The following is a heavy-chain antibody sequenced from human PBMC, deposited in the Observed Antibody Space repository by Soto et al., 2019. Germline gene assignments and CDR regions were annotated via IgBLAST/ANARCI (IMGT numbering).Heavy chain of an antibody. V-gene: IGHV4-59*01. J-gene: IGHJ4*02. D-gene: IGHD3-22*01. CDR1: GVSISSYY. CDR2: IYYSGST. CDR3: ARGYDSSGYYGDYFDY. Sequence: SETLSLTCTFDGVSISSYYWSLIRQPPGKGLEWIGYIYYSGSTNYNPSLKSRVTISVDTSKNQFSLKLSSVTAADTAVYYCARGYDSSGYYGDYFDYWGQGNLVTVSS.